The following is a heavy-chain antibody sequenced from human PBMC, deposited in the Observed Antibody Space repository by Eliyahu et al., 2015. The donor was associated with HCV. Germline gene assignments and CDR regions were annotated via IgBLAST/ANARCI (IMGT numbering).Heavy chain of an antibody. CDR1: GFXFXSYX. V-gene: IGHV3-30-3*01. J-gene: IGHJ4*02. CDR3: ARGYGSGKSFKTYYFDY. Sequence: QVQLVESGGGVVQPGRSLRLSCXASGFXFXSYXMHWVRQDPGKGLEWVAVISYDGSNKYYADSVKGRFTISRDNSKNTLYLQMNSLRAEDTAVYYCARGYGSGKSFKTYYFDYWGQGTLVTVSS. CDR2: ISYDGSNK. D-gene: IGHD3-10*01.